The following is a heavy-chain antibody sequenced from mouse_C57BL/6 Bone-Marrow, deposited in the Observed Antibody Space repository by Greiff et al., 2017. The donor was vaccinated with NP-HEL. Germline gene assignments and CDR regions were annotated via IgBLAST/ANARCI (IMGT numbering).Heavy chain of an antibody. V-gene: IGHV7-1*01. J-gene: IGHJ2*01. CDR2: SRNKATDYTT. D-gene: IGHD3-2*02. CDR1: GFTFSDFY. Sequence: EVKLVESGGGLVQSGRSLRLSCATSGFTFSDFYMEWVRQAPGKGLEWIAASRNKATDYTTEYSASVKGRFIVSRDTSQSILYLQMNALRAEDTAIYDCARDDSSGGYFDYWGQGTTLTVSS. CDR3: ARDDSSGGYFDY.